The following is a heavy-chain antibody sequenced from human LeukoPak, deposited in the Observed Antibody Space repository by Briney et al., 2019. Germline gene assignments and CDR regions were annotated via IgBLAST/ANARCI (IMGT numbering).Heavy chain of an antibody. Sequence: GGSLRLSCAASGFTFSYYSMNWVRQAPGRGLEWVSCISSSSSLIFYSDSVRGRFTISRDNAKNLLYLHMNSLRVEDTAVYYCAKVDRADYSSSPVPYYNYYMNVWGKGTTVTVSS. CDR3: AKVDRADYSSSPVPYYNYYMNV. CDR2: ISSSSSLI. J-gene: IGHJ6*03. CDR1: GFTFSYYS. V-gene: IGHV3-21*01. D-gene: IGHD6-13*01.